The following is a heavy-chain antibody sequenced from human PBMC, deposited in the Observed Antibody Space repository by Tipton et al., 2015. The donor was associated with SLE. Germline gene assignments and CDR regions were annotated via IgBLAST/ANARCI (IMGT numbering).Heavy chain of an antibody. CDR3: ARPSDYSDLRH. V-gene: IGHV1-46*01. CDR2: FDPSGGSA. Sequence: QLVQSGAEVKKPGASVKVSCKASGYTFTTYYIHWVRRAPGQGLEWMGIFDPSGGSANYAQRFQGRLTMTGDTSTGTVYMELSSLRSEDTAVYYCARPSDYSDLRHWGQGTLVTVSS. D-gene: IGHD4-17*01. CDR1: GYTFTTYY. J-gene: IGHJ4*02.